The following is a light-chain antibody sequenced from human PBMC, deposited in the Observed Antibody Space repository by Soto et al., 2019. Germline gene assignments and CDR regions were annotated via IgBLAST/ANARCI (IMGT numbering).Light chain of an antibody. Sequence: QSALTQPASVSGSPGQSITISCTGTSSDVGGYNYVSWYQQHPGKAPKLMIYASSNRPSGVSHRFSGSRSGNTASLTISGLQAEDEADYYCSSYTSSSTQVFGTGTKVTVL. CDR3: SSYTSSSTQV. J-gene: IGLJ1*01. CDR2: ASS. CDR1: SSDVGGYNY. V-gene: IGLV2-14*01.